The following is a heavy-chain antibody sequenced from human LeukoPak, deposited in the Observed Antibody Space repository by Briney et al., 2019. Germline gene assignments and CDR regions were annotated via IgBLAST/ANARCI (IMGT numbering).Heavy chain of an antibody. CDR2: IIGSGEGT. J-gene: IGHJ4*02. CDR1: GFTFSTYA. V-gene: IGHV3-23*01. Sequence: GGSLRLSCAASGFTFSTYAMSWVRQAPGKGLERVSTIIGSGEGTYYADALKGRFTISRDNSKNTLYLQVNRLRAEDTGFYYCAKHLSTSSRYYFDSWGQGTLVTVSS. CDR3: AKHLSTSSRYYFDS. D-gene: IGHD6-13*01.